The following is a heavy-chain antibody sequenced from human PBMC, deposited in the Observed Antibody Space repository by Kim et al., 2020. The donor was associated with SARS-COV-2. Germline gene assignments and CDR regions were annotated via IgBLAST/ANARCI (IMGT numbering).Heavy chain of an antibody. V-gene: IGHV3-74*01. CDR3: ANVHLAP. J-gene: IGHJ5*02. CDR2: INNDGSNT. Sequence: GGSLRLSCAASGFTFSSYTMHWVRQAPGKGLVGVSRINNDGSNTDYADSVKGRFTVSRDNAKNTLYLQMNSLRAEDTAVYYCANVHLAPWGQGTLVTVSS. CDR1: GFTFSSYT.